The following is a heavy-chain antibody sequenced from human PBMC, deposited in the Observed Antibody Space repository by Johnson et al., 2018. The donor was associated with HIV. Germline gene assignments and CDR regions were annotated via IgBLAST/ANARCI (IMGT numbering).Heavy chain of an antibody. CDR1: GFTFKRYW. D-gene: IGHD6-19*01. CDR2: IKQDGPEQ. V-gene: IGHV3-7*01. Sequence: VESGGGLVQPGGSLRLSCAASGFTFKRYWMSWVRQAPGEGPEWVANIKQDGPEQYYGDSMRGRFTISRDNARNSLYLEMNVLRAEDTAVYYCAKDRGGGWYGEYNFDVWGQGTMVTVSS. J-gene: IGHJ3*01. CDR3: AKDRGGGWYGEYNFDV.